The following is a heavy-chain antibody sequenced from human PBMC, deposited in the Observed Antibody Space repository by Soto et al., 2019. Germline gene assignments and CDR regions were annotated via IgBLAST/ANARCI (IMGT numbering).Heavy chain of an antibody. Sequence: SETLSLTCTVSGGSISSYYWSWIRQPPGKGLEWIGYIYHSGSTNYNPSLKSRVTISVDTSKNQFSLKLSSVTAADTAVYYCARDSGIAAAGAAFDYWGQGALVTVSS. CDR2: IYHSGST. V-gene: IGHV4-59*01. CDR1: GGSISSYY. CDR3: ARDSGIAAAGAAFDY. D-gene: IGHD6-13*01. J-gene: IGHJ4*02.